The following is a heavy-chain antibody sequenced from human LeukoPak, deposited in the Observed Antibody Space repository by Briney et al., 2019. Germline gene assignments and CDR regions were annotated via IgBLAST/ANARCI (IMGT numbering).Heavy chain of an antibody. CDR1: GFTFSNYA. V-gene: IGHV3-23*01. CDR2: ISDIGTST. Sequence: GGSLRLSCAASGFTFSNYAMAWVRQAPGKGLEWVSGISDIGTSTYYADSVKGRFTISRDISRNTLYLQMISLRAEDTAVYYCARPYSSSWYDWGQGTLVTVSS. CDR3: ARPYSSSWYD. J-gene: IGHJ4*02. D-gene: IGHD6-13*01.